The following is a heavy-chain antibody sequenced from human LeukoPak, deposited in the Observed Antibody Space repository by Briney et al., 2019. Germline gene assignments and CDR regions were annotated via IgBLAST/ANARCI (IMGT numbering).Heavy chain of an antibody. J-gene: IGHJ4*02. D-gene: IGHD1-26*01. CDR1: GFTFSAYE. CDR3: AREVQWELPDY. V-gene: IGHV3-48*03. Sequence: GGSLRLSCAASGFTFSAYETNWVRQAPGKGLEWVSYITADGTDSYAADSVKGRFTISRDNAKNSLYLQMNSLRVDDTAIYYCAREVQWELPDYWGQGTLVTVSS. CDR2: ITADGTDS.